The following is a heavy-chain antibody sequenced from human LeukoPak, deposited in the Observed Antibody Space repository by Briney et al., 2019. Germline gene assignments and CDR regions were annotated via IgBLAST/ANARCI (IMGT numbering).Heavy chain of an antibody. CDR2: IFDSGSP. CDR1: GGSIGTYH. J-gene: IGHJ4*02. D-gene: IGHD5-24*01. V-gene: IGHV4-59*08. CDR3: ARHDENGYYFFDI. Sequence: SETLSLTCTVSGGSIGTYHWSWVRQPPGEGLEWIGYIFDSGSPNYRPALRSRVTISLNTSKNQLSLRLKSATAADTAIYYCARHDENGYYFFDIWGQGTLVTVSS.